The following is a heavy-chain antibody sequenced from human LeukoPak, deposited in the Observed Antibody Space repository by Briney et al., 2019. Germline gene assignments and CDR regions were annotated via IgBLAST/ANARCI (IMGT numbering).Heavy chain of an antibody. Sequence: GGSLRLSCAASGFTFSSYEMNWVRQAPGKGLEWVSYISSSGSTIYYADSVKGRFTISRDNAKNSLYLQMNSLRAEDTAVYYCARDRGRYNWNDGSYYYYMDVWGKGTTVTVSS. J-gene: IGHJ6*03. CDR3: ARDRGRYNWNDGSYYYYMDV. CDR1: GFTFSSYE. CDR2: ISSSGSTI. D-gene: IGHD1-20*01. V-gene: IGHV3-48*03.